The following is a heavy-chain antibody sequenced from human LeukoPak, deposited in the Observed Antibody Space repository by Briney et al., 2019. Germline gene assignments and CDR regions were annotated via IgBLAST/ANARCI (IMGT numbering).Heavy chain of an antibody. CDR1: GGSISSSNW. V-gene: IGHV4-4*02. CDR3: ARARTTPAPSHYFDY. D-gene: IGHD1-14*01. J-gene: IGHJ4*02. CDR2: IYHSGST. Sequence: SETLSLTCAVSGGSISSSNWWSWVRQPPGKGLEWIGEIYHSGSTNYNPSLKSRVTISVDKSKNQFSLKLSSVTAADTAVYYCARARTTPAPSHYFDYWGQGTLVTVSS.